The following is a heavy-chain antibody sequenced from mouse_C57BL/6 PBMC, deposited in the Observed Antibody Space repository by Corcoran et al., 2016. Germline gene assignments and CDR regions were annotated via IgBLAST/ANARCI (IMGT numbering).Heavy chain of an antibody. J-gene: IGHJ2*01. V-gene: IGHV9-3*01. CDR3: ARTGDLDDGYYFDY. D-gene: IGHD2-12*01. CDR1: GYTFTTYG. Sequence: QIQLVQSGPELKKPGETVKISCKASGYTFTTYGMSWVKQAPGKGLKWMGWINTYSGVPTYADDFKGRFAFSLETSASTAYLQINNLKNEDTATYFCARTGDLDDGYYFDYGGQGTTLTVSS. CDR2: INTYSGVP.